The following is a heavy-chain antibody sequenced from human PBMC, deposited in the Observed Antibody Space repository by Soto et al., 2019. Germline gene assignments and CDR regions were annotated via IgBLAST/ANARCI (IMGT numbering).Heavy chain of an antibody. J-gene: IGHJ6*02. CDR1: GYTFTSYA. D-gene: IGHD2-15*01. Sequence: ASVKVSCKASGYTFTSYAMNWVRQAPGQGLEWMGWINTNTGNPTYAQGFTGRFVFSLDTSVSTANLQICSLKAEDTAVYYCATKASAGGYCSGGSCYPYYYYYGMDVWGQGTTVTVSS. CDR2: INTNTGNP. CDR3: ATKASAGGYCSGGSCYPYYYYYGMDV. V-gene: IGHV7-4-1*01.